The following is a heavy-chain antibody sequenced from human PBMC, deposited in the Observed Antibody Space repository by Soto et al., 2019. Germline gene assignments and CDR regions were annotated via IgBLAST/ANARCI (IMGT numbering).Heavy chain of an antibody. Sequence: QVQLVQSGAEVNKPGASVKVSCKASGYTFTSYDINWVRQAPGQGLEWMGWLNPNSGNTAYAQKFQGRVTMTRNTSITTADMELSSLRSEDTAVYDCARESLRGMDVWWKGTTVSVSS. V-gene: IGHV1-8*01. CDR1: GYTFTSYD. CDR2: LNPNSGNT. CDR3: ARESLRGMDV. J-gene: IGHJ6*01.